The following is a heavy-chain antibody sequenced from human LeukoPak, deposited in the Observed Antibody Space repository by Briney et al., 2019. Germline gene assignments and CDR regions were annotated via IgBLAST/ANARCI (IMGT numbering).Heavy chain of an antibody. D-gene: IGHD6-13*01. J-gene: IGHJ6*03. V-gene: IGHV3-23*01. Sequence: GGSLRLSCAASGFTFNNYAMSWVRQAPGKGLEWVSTITGSGGSTYSADPVKGRLTISRDNSKNTLYLQMNSLRADDTALYYCARNLDSSWYYYYMDVWGKGATVTVSS. CDR2: ITGSGGST. CDR1: GFTFNNYA. CDR3: ARNLDSSWYYYYMDV.